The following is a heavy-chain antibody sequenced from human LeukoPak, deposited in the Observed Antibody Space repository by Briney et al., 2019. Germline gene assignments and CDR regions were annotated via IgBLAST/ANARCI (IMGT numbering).Heavy chain of an antibody. Sequence: ASVKVSCKASGGTFSSYAISWVRQAPGQGLEWMGGIIPIFGTANYAQKFQGRVTITTDESTSTAYMELSSLRSDDTAVYYCARDWGYSPIQWGQGTLVTVSS. D-gene: IGHD6-13*01. J-gene: IGHJ4*02. CDR1: GGTFSSYA. V-gene: IGHV1-69*05. CDR3: ARDWGYSPIQ. CDR2: IIPIFGTA.